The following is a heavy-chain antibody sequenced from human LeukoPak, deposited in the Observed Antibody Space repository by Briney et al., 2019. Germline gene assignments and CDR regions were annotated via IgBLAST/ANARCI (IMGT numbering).Heavy chain of an antibody. D-gene: IGHD2-15*01. CDR3: ARMSSRSFFYYMDV. CDR1: GFTFSAFY. J-gene: IGHJ6*03. V-gene: IGHV3-11*01. Sequence: GGSLRLSCAASGFTFSAFYMSWIRQAPGRGLEWISHIPNGGNAIYYADSVKGRFTISRDNAKESLSLQMSSLRDDDTAVYYCARMSSRSFFYYMDVWGKGTTVTVSS. CDR2: IPNGGNAI.